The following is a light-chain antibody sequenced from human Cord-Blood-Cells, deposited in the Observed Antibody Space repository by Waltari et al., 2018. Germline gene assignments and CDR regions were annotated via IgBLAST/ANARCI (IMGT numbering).Light chain of an antibody. CDR1: SSDVGSYNL. CDR2: EGS. V-gene: IGLV2-23*01. Sequence: QSALTQPASVSGSPGQSITISGTGTSSDVGSYNLVPWYQPHPGKAPKLMIYEGSKRPSGVSIRFSGSKSGNTASLTIAGLQAEDEADYYCCSYAGSSTFVFGTGTKVTVL. J-gene: IGLJ1*01. CDR3: CSYAGSSTFV.